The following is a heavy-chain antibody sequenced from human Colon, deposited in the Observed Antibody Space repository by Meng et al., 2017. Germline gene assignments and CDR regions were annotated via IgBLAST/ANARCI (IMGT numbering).Heavy chain of an antibody. Sequence: GESLKISCAASGFTFSSYAMSGVRQAPGKGLEWVSAISGSGGSTYYADSVKGRFTISRDNSKNTLYLQMNSLRAEDTAVYYCARYGSGRTTESDYWGQGTLVTVSS. J-gene: IGHJ4*02. CDR1: GFTFSSYA. D-gene: IGHD3-10*01. V-gene: IGHV3-23*01. CDR3: ARYGSGRTTESDY. CDR2: ISGSGGST.